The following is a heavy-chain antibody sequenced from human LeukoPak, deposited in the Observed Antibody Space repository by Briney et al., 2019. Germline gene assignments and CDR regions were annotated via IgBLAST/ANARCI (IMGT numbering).Heavy chain of an antibody. D-gene: IGHD5-12*01. Sequence: SETLSLTCTVSGGSISSYYWSWIRQPPGKGLEWIGYIYYSGSTNYNPSLKSRVTISVDTSKNQFSLKLSSVAAADTAVYYCARTSEWLTFDYWGQGTLVTVSS. CDR1: GGSISSYY. CDR2: IYYSGST. CDR3: ARTSEWLTFDY. V-gene: IGHV4-59*01. J-gene: IGHJ4*02.